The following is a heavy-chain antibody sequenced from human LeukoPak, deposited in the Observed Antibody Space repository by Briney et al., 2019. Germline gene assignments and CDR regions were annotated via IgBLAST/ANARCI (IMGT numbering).Heavy chain of an antibody. CDR3: ARRSGSYYKSYFDY. D-gene: IGHD3-10*01. Sequence: SETLSLTCTVSGGSISSYYWSWIRQPPGKGLEWIGYIYYSGSTNYNPSLKSRVTISVDTSKNQFSLNLTSVTAADTAVYYCARRSGSYYKSYFDYRGQGTLVTVSS. V-gene: IGHV4-59*08. J-gene: IGHJ4*02. CDR1: GGSISSYY. CDR2: IYYSGST.